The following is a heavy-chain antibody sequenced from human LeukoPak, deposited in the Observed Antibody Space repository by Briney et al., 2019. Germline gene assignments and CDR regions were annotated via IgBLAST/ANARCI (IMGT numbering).Heavy chain of an antibody. D-gene: IGHD3-10*01. J-gene: IGHJ4*02. Sequence: SETLSLTCTVSGGSISSYYWSWIRQPAEKGLEWIGRIHTSGSTNYNPSLKSRVTMSVDTSKNQFSLKLSSVTAADTAVYYCARENYYYGSGGVDYWGQGTLVTVSS. V-gene: IGHV4-4*07. CDR2: IHTSGST. CDR1: GGSISSYY. CDR3: ARENYYYGSGGVDY.